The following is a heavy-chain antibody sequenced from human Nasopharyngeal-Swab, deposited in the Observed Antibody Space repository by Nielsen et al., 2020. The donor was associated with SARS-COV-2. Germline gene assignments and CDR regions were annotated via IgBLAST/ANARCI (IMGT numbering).Heavy chain of an antibody. CDR1: GFTVSSNY. V-gene: IGHV3-53*04. Sequence: GESLKISCAASGFTVSSNYMSWVRQAPGKGLEWVSVIYSGGSTYYADSVKGRFTISRHNSKNTLYLQMNSLRAEDTAVYYCAKDYDSSGYDSAFDIWGQGTMVTVSS. CDR3: AKDYDSSGYDSAFDI. D-gene: IGHD3-22*01. CDR2: IYSGGST. J-gene: IGHJ3*02.